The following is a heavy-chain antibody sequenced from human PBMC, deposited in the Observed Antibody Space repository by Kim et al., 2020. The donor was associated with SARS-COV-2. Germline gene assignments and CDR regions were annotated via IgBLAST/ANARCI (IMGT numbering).Heavy chain of an antibody. J-gene: IGHJ4*02. D-gene: IGHD3-10*01. V-gene: IGHV4-34*01. CDR2: INHSGST. CDR3: ARFGRRWLQAGVLGY. CDR1: GGSFSGYY. Sequence: SETLSLTCAVYGGSFSGYYWSWIRQPPGKGLEWIGEINHSGSTNYNPSLKSRVTISVDTSKNQFSLKLSSVTAADTAVYYCARFGRRWLQAGVLGYWGQG.